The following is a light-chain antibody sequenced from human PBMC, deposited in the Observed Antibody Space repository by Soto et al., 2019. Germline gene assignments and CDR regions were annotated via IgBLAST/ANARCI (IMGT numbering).Light chain of an antibody. CDR3: QQYGSSVLT. J-gene: IGKJ4*01. CDR2: GAS. Sequence: EIVLTQSPGTLSLSPGERATLSCRASQSVSNSYLAWYQQKPGQAPRLLIYGASSRATGIPDRFSGSGSGTDFTLTISRLEPEDFAVYYCQQYGSSVLTFGGGTKVEI. CDR1: QSVSNSY. V-gene: IGKV3-20*01.